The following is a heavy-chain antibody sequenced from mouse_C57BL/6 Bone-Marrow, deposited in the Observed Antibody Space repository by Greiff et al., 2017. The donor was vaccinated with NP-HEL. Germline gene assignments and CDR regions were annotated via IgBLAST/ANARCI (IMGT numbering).Heavy chain of an antibody. CDR1: GFTFSDYY. J-gene: IGHJ3*01. D-gene: IGHD1-1*01. Sequence: EVKLVESEGGLVQPGSSMKLSCTASGFTFSDYYMAWVRQVPEKGLEWVANINYDGSSTYYLDSLKSRFIISRDNAKNILYLHMSSLKSEDTATYYCAREDYDGSSPFAYWGQGTLVTVSA. V-gene: IGHV5-16*01. CDR2: INYDGSST. CDR3: AREDYDGSSPFAY.